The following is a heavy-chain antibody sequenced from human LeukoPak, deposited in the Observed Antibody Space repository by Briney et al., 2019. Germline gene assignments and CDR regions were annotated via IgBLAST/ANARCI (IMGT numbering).Heavy chain of an antibody. J-gene: IGHJ4*02. Sequence: RSLRLSCTASGFIFGDYAMGWVRQAAGNGLEWVGFIRSKTYGGTTEYAASVKGRFTISRDDSKSIAYLQMNSLKTEDTAVYYCTRDCAHYGYEKYFFDYWGQGSLVTVSS. V-gene: IGHV3-49*04. CDR2: IRSKTYGGTT. D-gene: IGHD5-12*01. CDR3: TRDCAHYGYEKYFFDY. CDR1: GFIFGDYA.